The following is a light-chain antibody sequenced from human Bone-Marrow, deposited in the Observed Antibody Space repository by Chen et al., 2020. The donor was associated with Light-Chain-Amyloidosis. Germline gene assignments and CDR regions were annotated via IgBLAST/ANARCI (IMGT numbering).Light chain of an antibody. Sequence: NFMLTQPHSVSESPGKTVIISCTRSSGSIATNYVQWYQQRPGSSPTTLIYEDYQIPSGVPDRFSGSIDRSFNSASLTISGLKTEDEADYYCQSYQGSSQGVFGGGTKLTVL. CDR1: SGSIATNY. J-gene: IGLJ3*02. V-gene: IGLV6-57*01. CDR3: QSYQGSSQGV. CDR2: EDY.